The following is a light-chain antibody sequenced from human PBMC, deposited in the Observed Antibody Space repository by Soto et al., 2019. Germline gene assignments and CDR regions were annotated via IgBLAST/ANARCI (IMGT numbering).Light chain of an antibody. CDR3: QQYDDFPYT. Sequence: DIQMTQSPSSLSASVGDRVTITCQASQDISIYLNWYQQKPGKAPKLLIYDASNLETGVPSRFSGSGCGTDFSFTISSLQPVDIATYYCQQYDDFPYTFGQGTKLEIK. J-gene: IGKJ2*01. V-gene: IGKV1-33*01. CDR1: QDISIY. CDR2: DAS.